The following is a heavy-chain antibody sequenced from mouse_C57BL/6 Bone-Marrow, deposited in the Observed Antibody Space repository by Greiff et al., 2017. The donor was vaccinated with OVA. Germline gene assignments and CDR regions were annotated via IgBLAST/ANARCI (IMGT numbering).Heavy chain of an antibody. V-gene: IGHV1-59*01. D-gene: IGHD1-1*01. Sequence: QVQLQQPGAELVRPGTSVKLSCKASGYTFTSYWMHWVKQRPGQGLEWIGVIDPSDSYTNYNQKFKGKATLTVDTSSSTAYMQLSSLTSEDSAVYYCARSLFITTVVAEAYWGQGTLVTVSA. CDR1: GYTFTSYW. J-gene: IGHJ3*01. CDR3: ARSLFITTVVAEAY. CDR2: IDPSDSYT.